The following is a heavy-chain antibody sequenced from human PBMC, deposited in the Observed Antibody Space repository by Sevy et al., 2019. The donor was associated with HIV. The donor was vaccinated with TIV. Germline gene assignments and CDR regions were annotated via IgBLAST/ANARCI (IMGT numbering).Heavy chain of an antibody. V-gene: IGHV1-46*01. D-gene: IGHD6-13*01. J-gene: IGHJ6*02. CDR1: GYTFTSYY. CDR3: ARGGRIAAAGTGYYGMDV. CDR2: LNPSGGST. Sequence: ASVKVSCKASGYTFTSYYMHWVRQAPGQGLEWMGILNPSGGSTSYAQKFQGRVTMTRDTSTSTVYMELSSLRSEDTAVYYCARGGRIAAAGTGYYGMDVWGQGTTVTVSS.